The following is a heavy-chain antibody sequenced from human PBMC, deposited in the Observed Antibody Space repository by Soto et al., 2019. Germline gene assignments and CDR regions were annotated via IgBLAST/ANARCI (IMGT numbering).Heavy chain of an antibody. Sequence: QVQLLQSGAEVKRPGSSVKVSCEASGGTFSSLGFTWVRQAPGQGLEWMGGIIPISGRTTFAQKFQGRVTNTAEQTTKGTNYGLATPTSGRTGKYYWATRGTQGRWLEFADYWGQGTLVTVSS. J-gene: IGHJ4*02. CDR2: IIPISGRT. V-gene: IGHV1-69*01. CDR3: ATRGTQGRWLEFADY. D-gene: IGHD5-12*01. CDR1: GGTFSSLG.